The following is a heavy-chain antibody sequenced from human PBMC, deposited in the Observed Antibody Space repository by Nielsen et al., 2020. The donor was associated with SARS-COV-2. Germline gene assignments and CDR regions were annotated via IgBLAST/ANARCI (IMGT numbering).Heavy chain of an antibody. CDR1: GFTFDDYA. Sequence: GRSLRLSCAASGFTFDDYAMHWVRQAPGKGLEWVSGISWNSGSIGYADSVRGRFTISRDNSNRSAYLQVDSLRTDDTALYFCARGRYETTNRYHPPDNWGQGTLVTVSS. CDR2: ISWNSGSI. D-gene: IGHD1-14*01. V-gene: IGHV3-9*01. CDR3: ARGRYETTNRYHPPDN. J-gene: IGHJ4*02.